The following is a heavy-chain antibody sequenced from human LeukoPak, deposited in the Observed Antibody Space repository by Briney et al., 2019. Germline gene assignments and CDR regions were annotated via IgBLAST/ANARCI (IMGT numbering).Heavy chain of an antibody. CDR3: ATAEWEYFYFDS. J-gene: IGHJ4*02. D-gene: IGHD1-26*01. V-gene: IGHV4-31*03. CDR1: GGPLSRGGYY. Sequence: SETLSLTCTVSGGPLSRGGYYWSWIPQHPGKRLGWIGYTSDSGSTYYNPSLMSRITISVDRSQNQFSLKMRDVTAADTAVYFCATAEWEYFYFDSWGQGALVAVSS. CDR2: TSDSGST.